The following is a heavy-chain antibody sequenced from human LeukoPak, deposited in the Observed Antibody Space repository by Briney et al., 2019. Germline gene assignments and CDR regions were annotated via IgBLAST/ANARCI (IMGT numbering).Heavy chain of an antibody. CDR1: GGSISSGSYY. CDR2: IYTSGST. D-gene: IGHD3-16*02. J-gene: IGHJ4*02. V-gene: IGHV4-61*02. CDR3: ARLRLGELSLYQYYFDY. Sequence: SQTLSLTCTVSGGSISSGSYYWSWIRQPAGKGLEWIGRIYTSGSTNYNPSLKSRVTISVDTSKNLFSLKLSSVTAADTAVYYCARLRLGELSLYQYYFDYWGQGTLVTVSS.